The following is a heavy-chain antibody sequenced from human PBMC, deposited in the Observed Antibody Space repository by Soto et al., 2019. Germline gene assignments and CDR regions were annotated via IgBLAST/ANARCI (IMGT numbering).Heavy chain of an antibody. V-gene: IGHV2-70*01. CDR2: IDWHDDQ. D-gene: IGHD6-13*01. CDR3: ARVRHSSSWDDTFDY. J-gene: IGHJ4*02. Sequence: SGPTRLSPTHTLTLTCTFAVFSLSTCVMCVRWIRQPRGNALDWLALIDWHDDQYYSTSLQTRLTTSKDTSKTHVFLTMANMDPVDTATYYCARVRHSSSWDDTFDYWGRGTLVTVSS. CDR1: VFSLSTCVMC.